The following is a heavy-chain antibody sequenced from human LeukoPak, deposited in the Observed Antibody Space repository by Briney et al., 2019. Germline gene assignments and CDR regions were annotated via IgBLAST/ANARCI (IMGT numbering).Heavy chain of an antibody. D-gene: IGHD3-10*01. J-gene: IGHJ4*02. Sequence: SETLSLTCAVSGGSISSGGYSWSWIRQPPGKGLEWIGYIYHSGSTYYNPSLKSRVTISVDTSKNQFSLKLSSVTAADTAVYYCARVASNYGRRYFDYWGQGTLVTVSS. CDR2: IYHSGST. V-gene: IGHV4-30-2*01. CDR3: ARVASNYGRRYFDY. CDR1: GGSISSGGYS.